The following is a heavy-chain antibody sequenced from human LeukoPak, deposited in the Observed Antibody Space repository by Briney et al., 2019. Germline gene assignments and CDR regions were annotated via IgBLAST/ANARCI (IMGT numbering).Heavy chain of an antibody. V-gene: IGHV3-74*01. CDR2: IASDGSST. D-gene: IGHD4-11*01. J-gene: IGHJ4*02. CDR1: GFTFSSYW. CDR3: ARDRDTFDYRGPDY. Sequence: QAGGSLRLSCAASGFTFSSYWMNWVRQAPGKGLVWVSRIASDGSSTTYADSVKGRFSTSRDNAKNTLYLQMNSLRAEDTAVYYCARDRDTFDYRGPDYWGQGTLVTVSS.